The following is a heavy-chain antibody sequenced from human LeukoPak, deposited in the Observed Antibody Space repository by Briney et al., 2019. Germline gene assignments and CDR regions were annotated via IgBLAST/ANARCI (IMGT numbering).Heavy chain of an antibody. CDR1: GFTLSPYW. CDR3: ARGGSGSSKYWVF. D-gene: IGHD2-8*02. Sequence: PGGSLRLSCAAGFTLSPYWMTWVRQAPGRGLEWVANIDGDGSDKYYGDSVKGRCSISRDNAENSLFLQMNNLRVEDSAVYYCARGGSGSSKYWVFWGQGTLVTVSS. V-gene: IGHV3-7*01. J-gene: IGHJ4*02. CDR2: IDGDGSDK.